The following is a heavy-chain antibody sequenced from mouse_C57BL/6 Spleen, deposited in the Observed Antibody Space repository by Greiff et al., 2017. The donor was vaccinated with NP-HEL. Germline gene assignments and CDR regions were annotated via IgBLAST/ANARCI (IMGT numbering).Heavy chain of an antibody. D-gene: IGHD2-5*01. Sequence: EVQRVESGGGLVKPGGSLKLSCAASGFTFSDYGMHWVRQAPEKGLEWVAYISSGSSTIYYADTVKGRFTISRDNAKNTLFLQMTSLRSEDTAMYYCARGYYSNHGAMDDWGQGTSVTVSS. CDR1: GFTFSDYG. CDR2: ISSGSSTI. J-gene: IGHJ4*01. CDR3: ARGYYSNHGAMDD. V-gene: IGHV5-17*01.